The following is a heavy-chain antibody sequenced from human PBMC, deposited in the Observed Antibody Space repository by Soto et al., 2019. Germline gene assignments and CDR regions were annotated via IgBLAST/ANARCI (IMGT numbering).Heavy chain of an antibody. J-gene: IGHJ6*02. CDR3: ARGSYTIFGVVMDV. Sequence: PSETLSLTCTVSGGSISSYYWSWIRQPPGKGLEWIGYIYYSGSTNYNPSLKSRVTISVDTSKNQFSLKLSSLTAADTAVYYCARGSYTIFGVVMDVWGQGTTVTVSS. CDR2: IYYSGST. V-gene: IGHV4-59*08. CDR1: GGSISSYY. D-gene: IGHD3-3*01.